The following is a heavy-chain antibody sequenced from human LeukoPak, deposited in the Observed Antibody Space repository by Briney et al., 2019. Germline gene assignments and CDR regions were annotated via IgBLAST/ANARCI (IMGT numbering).Heavy chain of an antibody. Sequence: ASVKVSCKASGYTFTSYGISWVRQAPGQGLEWMGGIIPIFGTANYAQKLQGRVTMTTDTSTSTAYMELRSLRSDDTAVYYCAGNLYYYDSSGTGAYYFDYWGQGTLVTVSS. J-gene: IGHJ4*02. CDR2: IIPIFGTA. D-gene: IGHD3-22*01. CDR1: GYTFTSYG. V-gene: IGHV1-18*01. CDR3: AGNLYYYDSSGTGAYYFDY.